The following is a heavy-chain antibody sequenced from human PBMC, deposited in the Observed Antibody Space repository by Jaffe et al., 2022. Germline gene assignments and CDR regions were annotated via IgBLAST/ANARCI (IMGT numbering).Heavy chain of an antibody. D-gene: IGHD3-10*01. V-gene: IGHV3-9*01. CDR2: ISWNSGSI. J-gene: IGHJ3*02. CDR1: GFTFDDYA. Sequence: EVQLVESGGGLVQPGRSLRLSCAASGFTFDDYAMHWVRQAPGKGLEWVSGISWNSGSIGYADSVKGRFTISRDNAKNSLYLQMNSLRAEDTALYYCAKDILNYYGSGSRRGWKNAFDIWGQGTMVTVSS. CDR3: AKDILNYYGSGSRRGWKNAFDI.